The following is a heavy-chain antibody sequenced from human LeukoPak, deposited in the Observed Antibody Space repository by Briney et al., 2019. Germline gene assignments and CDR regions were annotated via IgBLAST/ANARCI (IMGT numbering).Heavy chain of an antibody. CDR1: GFTFSSYA. J-gene: IGHJ4*02. CDR3: ATSRSWFGELLSPFDY. CDR2: ISGSGGST. V-gene: IGHV3-23*01. Sequence: GSLRLSCAASGFTFSSYAMSWVRQAPGKGLEWVSAISGSGGSTYYADSVKGRFTISRDNSKNTLYLQMNSLRAEDTAVYYCATSRSWFGELLSPFDYWGQGTLVTVSS. D-gene: IGHD3-10*01.